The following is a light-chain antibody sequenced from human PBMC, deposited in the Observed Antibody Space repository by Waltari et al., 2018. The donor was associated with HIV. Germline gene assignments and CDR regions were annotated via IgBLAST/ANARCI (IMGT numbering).Light chain of an antibody. CDR2: EGI. CDR1: SSDVGSFTL. V-gene: IGLV2-23*01. Sequence: QSALTQPASVSGSPGQSITISCTGSSSDVGSFTLVSWYQQHPGKAPKLMIFEGINRSSGVSNRFSGSKSGNSAALTNSGLQAEDEADYYCCSYAGSSNWVFGGGTKLTVL. J-gene: IGLJ3*02. CDR3: CSYAGSSNWV.